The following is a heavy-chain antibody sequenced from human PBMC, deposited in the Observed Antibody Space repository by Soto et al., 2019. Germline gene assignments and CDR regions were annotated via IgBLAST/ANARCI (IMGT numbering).Heavy chain of an antibody. CDR1: GGSFSGFY. CDR3: ATRIAVAGTDYGMDV. CDR2: INHSGST. D-gene: IGHD6-19*01. J-gene: IGHJ6*02. V-gene: IGHV4-34*01. Sequence: PSETLSLTCAGYGGSFSGFYWGRIRQPPGKGLEWIGEINHSGSTNYNPSLKSRVTISVDTSKNQFSLKLSSVIAADTAVYYCATRIAVAGTDYGMDVWGQGTTVTVSS.